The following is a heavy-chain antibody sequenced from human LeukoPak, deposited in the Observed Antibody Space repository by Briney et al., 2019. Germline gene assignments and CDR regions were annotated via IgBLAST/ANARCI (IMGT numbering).Heavy chain of an antibody. Sequence: ASMKVSCKTSGYTFTDYYMHWVRQAPGQGLEWMGWINPKSGGTNYAQKFQGRVTMTRDTSISTAYMELSGLRSDDTAVYYCASLYGYCSTTSCPGGDWFDPWGQGTLVTVSS. J-gene: IGHJ5*02. CDR2: INPKSGGT. CDR1: GYTFTDYY. V-gene: IGHV1-2*02. CDR3: ASLYGYCSTTSCPGGDWFDP. D-gene: IGHD2-2*03.